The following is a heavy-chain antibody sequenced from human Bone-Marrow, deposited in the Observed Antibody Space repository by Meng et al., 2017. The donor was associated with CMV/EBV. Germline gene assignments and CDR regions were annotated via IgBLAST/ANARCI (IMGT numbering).Heavy chain of an antibody. CDR3: ARGGSSTSYYQHYYYGMEV. CDR2: IIPIFGTA. J-gene: IGHJ6*02. Sequence: SVKVSCKASGGTFSSYAISWVRQAPGQGLEWMGGIIPIFGTANYAQKFQGRVTITTDESTSTAYMELSSLRSEDTAVYYCARGGSSTSYYQHYYYGMEVWGQGPTVTVSS. D-gene: IGHD2-2*01. V-gene: IGHV1-69*05. CDR1: GGTFSSYA.